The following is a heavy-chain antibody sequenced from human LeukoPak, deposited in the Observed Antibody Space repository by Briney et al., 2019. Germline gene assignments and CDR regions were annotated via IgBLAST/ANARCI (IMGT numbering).Heavy chain of an antibody. CDR1: GFTFSSYG. J-gene: IGHJ4*02. CDR3: AKFGQEQLVDYFDY. D-gene: IGHD6-6*01. Sequence: GGSLRLSCAASGFTFSSYGMSWVRQAPGKGLEWVSAISLSFLSTYYAASVTPLFTISRHNSNHPLYLQMTSLTADDTAVYYCAKFGQEQLVDYFDYWGQGTLLTVSS. CDR2: ISLSFLST. V-gene: IGHV3-23*01.